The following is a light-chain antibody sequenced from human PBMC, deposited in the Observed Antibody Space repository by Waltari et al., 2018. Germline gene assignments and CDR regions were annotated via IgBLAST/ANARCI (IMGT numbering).Light chain of an antibody. Sequence: QSVLTQPPSASGTPGQSVTISCSGSSPNIGSHIVTWFQQLPGTAPKVLIYANNERPSGVPDRFSGSKSGTSASLAISGLQSEDEADYYCVAWDGSLSDQWVFGGGTKLTVL. J-gene: IGLJ3*02. CDR2: ANN. CDR1: SPNIGSHI. CDR3: VAWDGSLSDQWV. V-gene: IGLV1-44*01.